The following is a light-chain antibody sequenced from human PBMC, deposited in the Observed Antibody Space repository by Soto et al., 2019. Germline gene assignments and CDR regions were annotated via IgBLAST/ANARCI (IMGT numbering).Light chain of an antibody. V-gene: IGKV1-33*01. CDR2: DES. J-gene: IGKJ1*01. Sequence: DIQMTQSPSSLSASVGDRGTITCQASQDISNYLNWYQQKPGKAPKLLIYDESNLETVVPSRLTGSGSGTDLTFTISRLESEEIATYYCTQYDNLAPWTFGPGTKVEIK. CDR1: QDISNY. CDR3: TQYDNLAPWT.